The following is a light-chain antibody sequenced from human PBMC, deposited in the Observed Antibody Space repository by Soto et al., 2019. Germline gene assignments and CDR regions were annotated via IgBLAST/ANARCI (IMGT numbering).Light chain of an antibody. CDR1: QDISNY. CDR3: QQYDNLPPDT. CDR2: DAS. J-gene: IGKJ2*01. Sequence: DIQMTQSPSSLSASVGDRVTITCQTSQDISNYLNWYKQKPGKAPKLLIYDASNLETGVPSRFSGSGSWTYFTFTISSLQPEDIATYYCQQYDNLPPDTFGQGTKLEIK. V-gene: IGKV1-33*01.